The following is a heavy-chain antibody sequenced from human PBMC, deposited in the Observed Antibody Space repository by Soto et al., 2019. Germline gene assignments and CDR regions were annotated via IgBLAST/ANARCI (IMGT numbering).Heavy chain of an antibody. CDR3: ARFSFGLDY. CDR1: GFTFSDHY. J-gene: IGHJ4*02. V-gene: IGHV3-72*01. D-gene: IGHD3-10*01. Sequence: EVQLVEAGGGLVQPGGSLRLSCAASGFTFSDHYMDWVRQAPGKGLEWVGRTRNKANSYTTEYAAAVKGRFTISRDDSKNSVYLQMNSLKTEDTAVYFCARFSFGLDYWGQGTLVTVSS. CDR2: TRNKANSYTT.